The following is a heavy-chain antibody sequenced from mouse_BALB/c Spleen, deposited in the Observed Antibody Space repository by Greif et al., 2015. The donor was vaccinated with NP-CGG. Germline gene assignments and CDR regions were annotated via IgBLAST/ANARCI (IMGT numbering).Heavy chain of an antibody. D-gene: IGHD4-1*01. Sequence: EVKLVESGGGLVQPGGSLRLSCATSGFTFTDYYMSWVRQPPGKALEWLGFIRNKANGYTTEYSASVKGRFTISRDNSQSILYLQMNTLRAEDGATYYCARDVGFDYWGQGTTLTVSS. CDR3: ARDVGFDY. CDR2: IRNKANGYTT. J-gene: IGHJ2*01. V-gene: IGHV7-3*02. CDR1: GFTFTDYY.